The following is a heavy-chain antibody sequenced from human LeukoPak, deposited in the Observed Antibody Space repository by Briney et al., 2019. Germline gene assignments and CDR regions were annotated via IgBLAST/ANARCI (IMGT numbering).Heavy chain of an antibody. CDR1: GFTFSSYA. CDR2: ISGSGGST. D-gene: IGHD6-13*01. J-gene: IGHJ4*02. CDR3: AKVLQKYSSSPPGDY. Sequence: GGSLRLSCAASGFTFSSYAMSWVRQAPGKGPEWVSAISGSGGSTYYADSVKGRFTISRDNSKNTLYLQMNSLRAEDTAVYYCAKVLQKYSSSPPGDYWGQGTLVTVSS. V-gene: IGHV3-23*01.